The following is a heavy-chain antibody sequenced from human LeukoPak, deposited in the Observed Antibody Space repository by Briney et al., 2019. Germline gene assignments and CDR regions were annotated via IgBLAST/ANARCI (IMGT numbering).Heavy chain of an antibody. Sequence: PSETLSLTCTVSGGSISSYYWSWIRQPPGKGLEWIGYIYYSGSTNYNPSLKSRVTISVDTSKNQFSLKLSSVTAADTAVYYCARDRLLWFGELDSWGQGTLVIVSS. D-gene: IGHD3-10*01. CDR3: ARDRLLWFGELDS. J-gene: IGHJ5*01. CDR1: GGSISSYY. V-gene: IGHV4-59*12. CDR2: IYYSGST.